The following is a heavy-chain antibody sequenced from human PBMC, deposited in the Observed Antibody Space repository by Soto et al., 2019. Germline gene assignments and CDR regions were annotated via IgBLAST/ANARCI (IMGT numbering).Heavy chain of an antibody. Sequence: QVQLVQSGAEVKKPGASVKVSCTASGYTFTSYGVSWVRQAPGHGLEWMGWISGYNGNTNYAQKLQGRVTMTTDTSTSTAYMELRSLRSDDTALYYCARAGKYYYCSRSPYYYGMDVWGHGITVTVSS. CDR1: GYTFTSYG. V-gene: IGHV1-18*04. J-gene: IGHJ6*02. CDR3: ARAGKYYYCSRSPYYYGMDV. D-gene: IGHD3-10*01. CDR2: ISGYNGNT.